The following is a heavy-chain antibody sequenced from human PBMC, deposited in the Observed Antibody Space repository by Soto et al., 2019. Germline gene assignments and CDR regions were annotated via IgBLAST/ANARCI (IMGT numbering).Heavy chain of an antibody. CDR3: ATYQVGGAGRGR. CDR1: GGTISSWY. V-gene: IGHV4-59*01. CDR2: IYYSGST. D-gene: IGHD1-26*01. Sequence: PSETLSLTCTVSGGTISSWYWSWIRQPPGKGLEWIGYIYYSGSTNCNPSLKSRVTISVDTSKNQFSLKLTSVTAADTAVYYCATYQVGGAGRGRWSQGTLVTVSS. J-gene: IGHJ4*02.